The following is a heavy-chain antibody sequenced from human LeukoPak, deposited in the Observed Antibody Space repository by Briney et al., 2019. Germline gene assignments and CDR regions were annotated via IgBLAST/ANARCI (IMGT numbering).Heavy chain of an antibody. Sequence: GGSLRLSCAASGFTFSSYGLHWVRQAPGKGLEWVAVISYDGSKKYYTDSVKGRFTISRDNSKNTLYLQMNSLRAEDTVVYYCAKDSGEQWLNNWFDPWGQGTLVTVSS. CDR3: AKDSGEQWLNNWFDP. J-gene: IGHJ5*02. V-gene: IGHV3-30*18. CDR1: GFTFSSYG. D-gene: IGHD6-19*01. CDR2: ISYDGSKK.